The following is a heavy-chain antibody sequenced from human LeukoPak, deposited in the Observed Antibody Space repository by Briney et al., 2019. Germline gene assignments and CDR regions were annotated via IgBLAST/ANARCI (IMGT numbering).Heavy chain of an antibody. J-gene: IGHJ3*02. CDR1: GGTFRRFA. CDR3: TRTSQSPVTPGAFDI. Sequence: ASVKVSCKASGGTFRRFAISWVRQTPGQGLEWMGGIIPMFGTPNYAQKFRGRVSMTTEESTNTAYMELSSLRSDDTAVYYCTRTSQSPVTPGAFDIWGQGTMAIVSS. CDR2: IIPMFGTP. V-gene: IGHV1-69*05. D-gene: IGHD4-11*01.